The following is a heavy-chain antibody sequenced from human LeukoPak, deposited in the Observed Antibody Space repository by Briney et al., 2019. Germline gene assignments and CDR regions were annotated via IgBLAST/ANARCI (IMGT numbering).Heavy chain of an antibody. Sequence: PSETLSLTCTVSGGSISSYYWSWIRQPPGKGLEWIGYIYYNGSTNYNPSLKSRVTISVDTSKNQFSLKLSSVTAADTAVYYCARYYYDSSGYNWFDPWGQGTLVTVSS. J-gene: IGHJ5*02. CDR1: GGSISSYY. CDR2: IYYNGST. V-gene: IGHV4-59*01. D-gene: IGHD3-22*01. CDR3: ARYYYDSSGYNWFDP.